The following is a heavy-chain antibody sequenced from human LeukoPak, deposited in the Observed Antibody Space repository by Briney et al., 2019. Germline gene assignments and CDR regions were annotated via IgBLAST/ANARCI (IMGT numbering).Heavy chain of an antibody. CDR1: GFTFSSYG. V-gene: IGHV3-30*02. D-gene: IGHD5-24*01. Sequence: GGSLRLSCAASGFTFSSYGMHWVCQAPGKGLEWVSFIRYDGSNEYYADSVRGRFTISRDNSKNTLYLQMNSLRAEDTAAYYCARDGYNLWGQGTLVTVSS. J-gene: IGHJ4*02. CDR2: IRYDGSNE. CDR3: ARDGYNL.